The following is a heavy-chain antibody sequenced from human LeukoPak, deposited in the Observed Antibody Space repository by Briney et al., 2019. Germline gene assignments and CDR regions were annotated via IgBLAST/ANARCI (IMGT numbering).Heavy chain of an antibody. CDR3: ASSRPGIGWFDP. D-gene: IGHD6-13*01. CDR1: GYTFTGYY. Sequence: GASVKVSCKASGYTFTGYYMHRVRQAPGQGLERMGWINPNSGGTNYAQKFQGRVTMTRDTSISTAYMELSRLRSDDTTVYYCASSRPGIGWFDPWGQGTLVTVSS. J-gene: IGHJ5*02. CDR2: INPNSGGT. V-gene: IGHV1-2*02.